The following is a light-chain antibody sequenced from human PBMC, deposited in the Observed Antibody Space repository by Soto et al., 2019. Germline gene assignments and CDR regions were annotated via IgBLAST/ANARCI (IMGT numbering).Light chain of an antibody. J-gene: IGKJ1*01. Sequence: EIVLTQSPGTLSLSPGERATLSCRASQSVSNNYLAWYQQRPGQAPRLLIYGASSRATGIPDRFSGSGSGTDFTLTISRLEPEDFAVYYCLQYGDSPRTFGQGTKVEIK. CDR2: GAS. CDR3: LQYGDSPRT. CDR1: QSVSNNY. V-gene: IGKV3-20*01.